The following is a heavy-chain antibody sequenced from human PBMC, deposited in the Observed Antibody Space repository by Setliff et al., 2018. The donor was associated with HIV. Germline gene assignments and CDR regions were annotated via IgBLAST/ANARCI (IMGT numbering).Heavy chain of an antibody. CDR1: GLTFSTSW. CDR3: ARGPTVVTTIDY. Sequence: PGGSLRLSCAASGLTFSTSWMQWVRQSPGEGLLWVARLNPEANYIHYADSVKGRFTISRDNAKNSLYLQMNSLRAEDTAVYYCARGPTVVTTIDYWGQGTLVTVSS. J-gene: IGHJ4*02. CDR2: LNPEANYI. V-gene: IGHV3-74*01. D-gene: IGHD4-17*01.